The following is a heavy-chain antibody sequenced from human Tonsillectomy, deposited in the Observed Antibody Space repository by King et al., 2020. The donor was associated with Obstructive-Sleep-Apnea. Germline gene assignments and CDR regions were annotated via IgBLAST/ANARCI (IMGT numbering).Heavy chain of an antibody. J-gene: IGHJ5*02. CDR3: ARAWKDIVLIPAAIGFDP. V-gene: IGHV1-2*02. Sequence: QLVQSGAEVKKPGASVKVSCKASGYTLTGYYMHWVRQAPGQGLEWMGWINPNSGGTNYAQKFQGRVTMTRDTSISTAYMELSRLRSVDTAVYYCARAWKDIVLIPAAIGFDPWGQGTLVTVSS. D-gene: IGHD2-2*02. CDR2: INPNSGGT. CDR1: GYTLTGYY.